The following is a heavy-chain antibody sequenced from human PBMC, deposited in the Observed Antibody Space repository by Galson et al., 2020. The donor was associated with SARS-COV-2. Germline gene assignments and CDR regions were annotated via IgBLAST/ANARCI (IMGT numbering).Heavy chain of an antibody. CDR2: IIYNGATT. D-gene: IGHD6-25*01. Sequence: GGSLRLSCAASGFAFSPYAMSWVRQDPGKGLEWVSTIIYNGATTYYADSVKGRFTISRDNSKNTVYLQMNILRAEDTAVYYCAKRGDYSSAKRSVDFASWGQGTLVTVSS. CDR1: GFAFSPYA. J-gene: IGHJ4*02. V-gene: IGHV3-23*01. CDR3: AKRGDYSSAKRSVDFAS.